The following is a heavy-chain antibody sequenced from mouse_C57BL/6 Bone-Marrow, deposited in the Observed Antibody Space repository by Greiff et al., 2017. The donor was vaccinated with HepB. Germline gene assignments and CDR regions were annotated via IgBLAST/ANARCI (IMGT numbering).Heavy chain of an antibody. J-gene: IGHJ1*03. V-gene: IGHV3-6*01. CDR2: ISYDGSN. Sequence: EVQLQESGPGLVKPSPSLSLTCSVTGYSITSGYYWNWIRQFPGNKLEWMGYISYDGSNNYNPSLKNRISITRDTSKNQFFLKLNSVTTEDTATYYCAREGAYFDVWGTGTTITVSA. CDR3: AREGAYFDV. CDR1: GYSITSGYY.